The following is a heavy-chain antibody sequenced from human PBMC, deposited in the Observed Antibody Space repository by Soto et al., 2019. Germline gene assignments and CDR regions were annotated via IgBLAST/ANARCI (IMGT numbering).Heavy chain of an antibody. Sequence: QVHLVQSGAEVKKPGASVKVSCKASGYTFTSYGITWVRQAPGQGLEWMGWISAHNGNTDYAQKLQGRVILTRDTSTTTASMELRSLRSADTAVYYCARGRYGDYWGQGALVTVSS. V-gene: IGHV1-18*01. CDR1: GYTFTSYG. CDR2: ISAHNGNT. CDR3: ARGRYGDY. D-gene: IGHD1-1*01. J-gene: IGHJ4*02.